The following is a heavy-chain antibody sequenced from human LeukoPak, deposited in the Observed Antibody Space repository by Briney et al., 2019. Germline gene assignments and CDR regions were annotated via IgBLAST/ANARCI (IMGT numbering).Heavy chain of an antibody. J-gene: IGHJ3*02. CDR2: ISGSGGST. CDR1: GFTLSSYA. V-gene: IGHV3-23*01. D-gene: IGHD3-10*01. CDR3: AKDVTKLLWFGGGPGDAFDI. Sequence: GGSLRLSCAASGFTLSSYAMSWVRQAPGKGLEWVSAISGSGGSTYYADSVKGRFTISRDNSKNTLYLQMNSLRAEDTAVYYCAKDVTKLLWFGGGPGDAFDIWGQGTMVTVSS.